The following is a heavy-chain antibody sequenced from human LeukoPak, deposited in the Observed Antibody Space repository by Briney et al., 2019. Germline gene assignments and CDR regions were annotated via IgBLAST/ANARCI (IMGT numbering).Heavy chain of an antibody. J-gene: IGHJ4*02. CDR2: ISYDGSNK. D-gene: IGHD6-19*01. V-gene: IGHV3-30*04. Sequence: GSLRLSCAASGFTFSSYAMHWVRQAPGKGLEWVAVISYDGSNKYYADSVKGRFTISRDNSKSTLYLQMNSLRAEDTAVYYCARDSGWYVPGYWGQGTLVTVSS. CDR1: GFTFSSYA. CDR3: ARDSGWYVPGY.